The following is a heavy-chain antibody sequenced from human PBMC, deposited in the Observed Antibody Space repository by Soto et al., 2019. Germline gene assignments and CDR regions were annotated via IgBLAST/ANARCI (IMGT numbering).Heavy chain of an antibody. V-gene: IGHV1-3*01. CDR2: INAGNGNT. J-gene: IGHJ4*02. Sequence: ASVKVSCKASGYTFTSYAMHWVRQAPGQRLEWMGWINAGNGNTKYSRKFQGRVTITRDTSASTAYMELSSLRSEDTAVYYCARDGSWSGYYFDYWGQGTLVTVSS. D-gene: IGHD3-3*01. CDR3: ARDGSWSGYYFDY. CDR1: GYTFTSYA.